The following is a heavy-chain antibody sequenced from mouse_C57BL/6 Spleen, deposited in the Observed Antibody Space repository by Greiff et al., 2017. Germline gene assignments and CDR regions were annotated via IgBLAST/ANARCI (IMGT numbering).Heavy chain of an antibody. D-gene: IGHD4-1*01. V-gene: IGHV1-15*01. Sequence: VKLQESGAELVRPGASVTLSCKASGYTFTDYEMHWVKQTPVHGLEWIGAIDPETGGTAYNQKFKGKAILTADKSSSTAYMELRSLTSEDSAVYYCTLGRGFADWGQGTLVTVSA. CDR1: GYTFTDYE. J-gene: IGHJ3*01. CDR3: TLGRGFAD. CDR2: IDPETGGT.